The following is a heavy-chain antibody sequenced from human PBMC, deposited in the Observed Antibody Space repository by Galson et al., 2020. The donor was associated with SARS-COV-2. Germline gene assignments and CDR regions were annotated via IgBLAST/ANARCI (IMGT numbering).Heavy chain of an antibody. CDR2: IRSSGTNI. Sequence: GGSLRLSCAGSGFTFSTYEMNWVRQAPGQGLEWVSYIRSSGTNIYYADSVTGRFTISRDNANNSLYLQMTSLRAEDTAVYYCASPYLAAASFFGAFDIWGLGTMVTVSS. J-gene: IGHJ3*02. V-gene: IGHV3-48*03. CDR1: GFTFSTYE. D-gene: IGHD6-13*01. CDR3: ASPYLAAASFFGAFDI.